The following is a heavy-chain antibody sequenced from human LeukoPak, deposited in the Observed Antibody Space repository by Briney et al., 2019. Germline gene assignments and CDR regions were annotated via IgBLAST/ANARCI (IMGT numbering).Heavy chain of an antibody. CDR2: IYYSGST. D-gene: IGHD3-16*01. CDR3: ARALLRPWFDP. Sequence: SETLSLTCTVSGGSVSSGSYYWSWIRQPPGKGLEWIGYIYYSGSTKYNPSLKSRVTISVDTSKNQFSLKLRSVTTADTAVYYCARALLRPWFDPWGQGTLVTVSS. V-gene: IGHV4-61*01. CDR1: GGSVSSGSYY. J-gene: IGHJ5*02.